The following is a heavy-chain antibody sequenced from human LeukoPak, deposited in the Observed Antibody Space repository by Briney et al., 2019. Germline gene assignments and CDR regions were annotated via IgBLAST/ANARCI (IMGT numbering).Heavy chain of an antibody. CDR3: ARGPHIVLVTAPDY. Sequence: GRSLRLSCAASGFTFSSYGMHWVRQAPGKGLEWVAVIWYDGSNKYYGDSVKGRFTISRDNSKNTVYLQMNSLRADDTAVYYCARGPHIVLVTAPDYWGQGTLVTVSS. V-gene: IGHV3-33*01. J-gene: IGHJ4*02. CDR1: GFTFSSYG. D-gene: IGHD2-21*02. CDR2: IWYDGSNK.